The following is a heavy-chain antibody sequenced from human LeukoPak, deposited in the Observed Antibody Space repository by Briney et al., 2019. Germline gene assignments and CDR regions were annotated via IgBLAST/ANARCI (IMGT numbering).Heavy chain of an antibody. J-gene: IGHJ6*02. V-gene: IGHV4-34*01. D-gene: IGHD3-10*01. Sequence: SETLSLTCAGYGGSFSGYYWSWIRQPPGKGLEWIGEINHSGSTNYNPSLKSRVTISVDTSKNQFSLKLSSVTAADTAVYYCARVPYGSGLFSGYYYYSGMDVWGQGTTVTVSS. CDR3: ARVPYGSGLFSGYYYYSGMDV. CDR2: INHSGST. CDR1: GGSFSGYY.